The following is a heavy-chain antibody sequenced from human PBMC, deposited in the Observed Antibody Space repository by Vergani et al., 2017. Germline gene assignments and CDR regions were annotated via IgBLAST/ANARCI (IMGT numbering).Heavy chain of an antibody. V-gene: IGHV3-7*03. D-gene: IGHD3-22*01. J-gene: IGHJ4*02. CDR3: AGGYYYDSSGYYCDY. Sequence: EVQLVESGGGLVQPGGSLRLSCAASGFTFSSYWMSWVRQAPGKGLEWVANIKEDGSEKYYVDSVKGRFTISRDNAKNSLYLQMNILRAEDTAVYYCAGGYYYDSSGYYCDYWGQGTLVTVSS. CDR1: GFTFSSYW. CDR2: IKEDGSEK.